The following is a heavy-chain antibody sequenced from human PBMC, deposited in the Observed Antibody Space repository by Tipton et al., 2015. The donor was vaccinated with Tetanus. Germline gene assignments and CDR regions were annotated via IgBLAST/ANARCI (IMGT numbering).Heavy chain of an antibody. V-gene: IGHV4-61*08. CDR1: GGSLRSGDHY. CDR2: IYYAGST. J-gene: IGHJ5*02. CDR3: CRVGRESCRGGTCYPPFGP. D-gene: IGHD2-15*01. Sequence: VKPSETLSLTCSVSGGSLRSGDHYWSWIRQPPGKGLEWIGYIYYAGSTNYNPSLKSGVTISLDTSKNQFSQKLTSVSAADTAVNFCCRVGRESCRGGTCYPPFGPWGRGTLVTVSS.